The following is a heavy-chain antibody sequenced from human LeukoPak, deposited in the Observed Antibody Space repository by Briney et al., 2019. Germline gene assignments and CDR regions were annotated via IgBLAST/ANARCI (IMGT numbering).Heavy chain of an antibody. V-gene: IGHV3-49*04. CDR3: TREAAPSEY. CDR2: IRSKAYGGTT. Sequence: GGSLRLSCAASGFTFTSYGLSCVRQAPGKGLEWVGFIRSKAYGGTTEYAASVKGRFTISRDDSKSIAYLQMNSLKTEDTAVYYCTREAAPSEYWGQGTLVTVSS. CDR1: GFTFTSYG. D-gene: IGHD6-25*01. J-gene: IGHJ4*02.